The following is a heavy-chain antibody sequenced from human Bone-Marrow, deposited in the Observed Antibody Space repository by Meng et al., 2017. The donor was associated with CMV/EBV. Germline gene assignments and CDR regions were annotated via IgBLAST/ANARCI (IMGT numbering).Heavy chain of an antibody. D-gene: IGHD6-6*01. Sequence: SETLSLTCTVSGGSISSYYWSWIRQPPGKGLEWIGEINHSGSTNYNPSLKSRVTISVDTSKNQFSLKLSSVTAADTAVYYCARALYSSSYFDYWGQGTLVTVSS. CDR2: INHSGST. J-gene: IGHJ4*02. V-gene: IGHV4-34*01. CDR3: ARALYSSSYFDY. CDR1: GGSISSYY.